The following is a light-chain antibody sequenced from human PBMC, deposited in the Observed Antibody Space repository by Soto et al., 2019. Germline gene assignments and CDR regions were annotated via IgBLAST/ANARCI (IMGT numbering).Light chain of an antibody. CDR2: EVS. V-gene: IGLV2-8*01. CDR3: LSYAGSNNLV. Sequence: QSALTQPPSASGSPGQSVTISCTGTSSDVGGYNYVSWYQQHPGKAPKLMIYEVSKRPPGVPDRVSGSKSGNTASLTVSGLQDEDEADDYCLSYAGSNNLVFGGGTKLTVL. CDR1: SSDVGGYNY. J-gene: IGLJ3*02.